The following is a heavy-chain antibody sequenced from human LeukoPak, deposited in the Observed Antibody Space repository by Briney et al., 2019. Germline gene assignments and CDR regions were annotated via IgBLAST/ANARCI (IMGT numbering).Heavy chain of an antibody. D-gene: IGHD6-19*01. Sequence: ASVKVSCKASGYTFISYDIKWVRQAPGQGLEWMGWMDPNSGNTVYAQKFQGRVTMTRNTSISTAYMELSSLRSEDTAVYYCARGGWVGYGMDVWGQGTTVTVSS. V-gene: IGHV1-8*01. J-gene: IGHJ6*02. CDR3: ARGGWVGYGMDV. CDR2: MDPNSGNT. CDR1: GYTFISYD.